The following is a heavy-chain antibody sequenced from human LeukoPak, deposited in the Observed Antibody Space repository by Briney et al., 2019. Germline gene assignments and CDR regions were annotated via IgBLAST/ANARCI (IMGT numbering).Heavy chain of an antibody. V-gene: IGHV4-61*02. CDR3: ARESSHYYGMDV. D-gene: IGHD6-6*01. Sequence: SQTLSLTCAVSGGSISSGSYYWSWIRQPAGKGLEWIGRIYTSGSTNYNPSLKSRVTISVDTSKNQFSLKLSSVTAADTAVYYCARESSHYYGMDVWGQGTTVTVPS. CDR2: IYTSGST. J-gene: IGHJ6*02. CDR1: GGSISSGSYY.